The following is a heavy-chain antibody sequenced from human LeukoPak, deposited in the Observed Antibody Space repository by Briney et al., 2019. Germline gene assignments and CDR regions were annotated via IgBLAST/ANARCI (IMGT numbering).Heavy chain of an antibody. J-gene: IGHJ4*02. V-gene: IGHV1-18*01. CDR1: GYTFTSYG. D-gene: IGHD3-16*01. Sequence: ASVKVSCKASGYTFTSYGISWVRQAPGQGLEWMGWISAYNGNTNCAQKLQGRVTMTRDTSTSTVHVELSGLTSEDTAVFYCARGSSMISIDWWGQGTLVTVSS. CDR2: ISAYNGNT. CDR3: ARGSSMISIDW.